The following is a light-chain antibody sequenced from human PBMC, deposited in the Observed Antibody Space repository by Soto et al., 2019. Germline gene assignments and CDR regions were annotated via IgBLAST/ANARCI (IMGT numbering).Light chain of an antibody. Sequence: QSALTQPASVSGSPGQSITISCTGTSSDVGTYNYVSWYQQHPGKPPKVMIYDVSNRPSGVSNRFSGSKSGNTASLTISGLQAEDEADYYCSSYTGSSTSVIFGGGTKLTVL. CDR3: SSYTGSSTSVI. V-gene: IGLV2-14*03. CDR1: SSDVGTYNY. J-gene: IGLJ2*01. CDR2: DVS.